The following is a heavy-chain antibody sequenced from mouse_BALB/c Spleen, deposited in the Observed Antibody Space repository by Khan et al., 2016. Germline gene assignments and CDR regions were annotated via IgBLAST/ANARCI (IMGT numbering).Heavy chain of an antibody. CDR2: IHYSGST. Sequence: VQLKESGPDLVKPSQSLSLTCTVTGYSISSGYSWHWIRQFPGNKLEWMAYIHYSGSTNYNPSLKSRISITRDTSKNQVFLQLISVTTEDTATYYCTRGDYYGSGYWGQGTTLTVSS. J-gene: IGHJ2*01. D-gene: IGHD1-1*01. CDR1: GYSISSGYS. V-gene: IGHV3-1*02. CDR3: TRGDYYGSGY.